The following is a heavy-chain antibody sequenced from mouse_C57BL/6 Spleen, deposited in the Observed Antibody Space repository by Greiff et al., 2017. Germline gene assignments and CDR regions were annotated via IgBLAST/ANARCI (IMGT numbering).Heavy chain of an antibody. CDR1: GFTFSDYG. V-gene: IGHV5-15*01. Sequence: EVMLVESGGGLVQPGGSLKLSCAASGFTFSDYGMAWVRQAPRKGPEWVAFISNLAYSIYYADTVTGRFTISRENAKNTLYLEMSSLRSEDTAMYYCARRPLYWDEGSYWYFDVWGTGTTVTVSS. CDR2: ISNLAYSI. D-gene: IGHD4-1*01. CDR3: ARRPLYWDEGSYWYFDV. J-gene: IGHJ1*03.